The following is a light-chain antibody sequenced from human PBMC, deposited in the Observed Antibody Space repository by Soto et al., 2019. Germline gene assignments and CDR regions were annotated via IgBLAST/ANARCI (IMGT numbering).Light chain of an antibody. V-gene: IGKV3-15*01. CDR1: QSVSST. CDR2: GAS. J-gene: IGKJ1*01. Sequence: DIVMTQSPATLSVSPGERATLSCRASQSVSSTLAWYQQKPGQAPRVLLYGASTRATGIPARFSGSGSGTEFTLTISSLQSEDFAVYYCQHYNDWPPTWTFGQGTRGEIK. CDR3: QHYNDWPPTWT.